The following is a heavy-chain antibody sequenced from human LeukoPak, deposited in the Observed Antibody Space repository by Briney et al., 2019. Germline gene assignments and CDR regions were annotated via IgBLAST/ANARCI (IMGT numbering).Heavy chain of an antibody. CDR3: ARRHCSSTSCYLSDWFDP. CDR2: IYYSGST. V-gene: IGHV4-31*03. CDR1: GGSISSGDYY. D-gene: IGHD2-2*01. J-gene: IGHJ5*02. Sequence: SETLSLTCTVSGGSISSGDYYGNWIRQYPGKGLEWIGYIYYSGSTYYSPSLKSRVIISVDTSKNQFSLKLSSVTAADTAVYYCARRHCSSTSCYLSDWFDPWGQGTLVTVSS.